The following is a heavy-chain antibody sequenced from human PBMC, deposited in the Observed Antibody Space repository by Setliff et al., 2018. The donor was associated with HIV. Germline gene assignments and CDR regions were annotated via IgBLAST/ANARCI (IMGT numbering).Heavy chain of an antibody. CDR1: GFTFSSYW. V-gene: IGHV3-7*01. CDR2: IKQDGSEK. CDR3: VRRDSSGCYHHEYFQH. Sequence: GGSLRLSCAASGFTFSSYWMTWVRQAPGKGLEWVANIKQDGSEKDYVDSVKGRFTISRDNAKNSLSLHMNSLRAEDAAVYYCVRRDSSGCYHHEYFQHWGRGTLVTVSS. J-gene: IGHJ1*01. D-gene: IGHD3-22*01.